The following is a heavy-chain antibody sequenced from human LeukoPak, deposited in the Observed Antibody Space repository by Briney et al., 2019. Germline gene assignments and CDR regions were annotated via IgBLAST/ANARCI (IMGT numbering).Heavy chain of an antibody. CDR1: GGSVSSDSYY. D-gene: IGHD2/OR15-2a*01. CDR3: ARSGFYGSHPFDY. Sequence: KASETPSLTCTVSGGSVSSDSYYWSWIRQPPGKGLECIGYIYYNGNTNYSPSLKSRVAISIDTSKNQFSLKLNSVTAADTAVYYCARSGFYGSHPFDYWGQGSLVTVSS. J-gene: IGHJ4*02. V-gene: IGHV4-61*01. CDR2: IYYNGNT.